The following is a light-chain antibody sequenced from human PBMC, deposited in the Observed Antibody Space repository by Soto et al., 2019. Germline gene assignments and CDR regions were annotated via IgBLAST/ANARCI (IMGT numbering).Light chain of an antibody. J-gene: IGKJ2*01. Sequence: EIVKTQSPATLSVSPGERAALSCKASQRVGSNLAWYEQKPGQAPRLLIYGASTRATDIPARFSGSGSGTEFTLTISSLQSEDFAVYYCQQYNNWYTFGQGTKLEIK. CDR3: QQYNNWYT. CDR2: GAS. V-gene: IGKV3-15*01. CDR1: QRVGSN.